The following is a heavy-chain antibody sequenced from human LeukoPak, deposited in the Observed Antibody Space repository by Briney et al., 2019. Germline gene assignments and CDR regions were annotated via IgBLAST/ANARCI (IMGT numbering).Heavy chain of an antibody. Sequence: PGRSLRLSCAASGFTFSSYGMHWVRQAPGKGLEWVAVIWYDGSNKYYADSVKGRFTISRDNSKNTLYLQMNSLRAKDTAVYYCARDPGYSSSWYYYYGMDVWGQGTTVTVSS. D-gene: IGHD6-13*01. CDR3: ARDPGYSSSWYYYYGMDV. J-gene: IGHJ6*02. V-gene: IGHV3-33*01. CDR1: GFTFSSYG. CDR2: IWYDGSNK.